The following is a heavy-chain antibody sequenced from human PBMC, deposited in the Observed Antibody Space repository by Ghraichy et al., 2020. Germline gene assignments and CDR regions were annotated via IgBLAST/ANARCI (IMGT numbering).Heavy chain of an antibody. CDR1: GFTFSDFG. D-gene: IGHD1-7*01. V-gene: IGHV3-30*18. CDR3: AKRAGADNWNYALDY. Sequence: GGSLRLSCTASGFTFSDFGMHWVRQAPGKGLEWGAVISHDGSSEQYADSVKGRFTISRDKSKNTLYLQMNSLRPEDTAVYYCAKRAGADNWNYALDYWGQGTLVTVSS. J-gene: IGHJ4*02. CDR2: ISHDGSSE.